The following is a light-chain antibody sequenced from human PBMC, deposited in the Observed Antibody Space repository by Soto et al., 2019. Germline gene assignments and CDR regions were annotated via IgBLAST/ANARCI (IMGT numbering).Light chain of an antibody. CDR3: CSFATGGTLV. CDR2: EGT. CDR1: SSDVGNYNL. V-gene: IGLV2-23*01. J-gene: IGLJ2*01. Sequence: QSVLTQPAAVSGSPGQSITISCTGTSSDVGNYNLVSWYKQHPVKAPKLMIYEGTKRPSGVSKRFSVSKSGNSASLKISGLHADDEADSYCCSFATGGTLVFGGGTTLTVL.